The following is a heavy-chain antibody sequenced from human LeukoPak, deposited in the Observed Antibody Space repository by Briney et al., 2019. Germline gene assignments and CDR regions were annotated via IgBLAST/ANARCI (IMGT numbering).Heavy chain of an antibody. J-gene: IGHJ4*02. V-gene: IGHV3-30*02. CDR2: IRYDGSNK. CDR1: GFTFSSYA. D-gene: IGHD6-6*01. Sequence: GGSLRLSCAASGFTFSSYAMHWVRQAPGKGLEWVAFIRYDGSNKYYADSVKGRFTISRDNSKNTLYLQMNSLRAEDTAVYYCAKAPARGYSSSSPVDYWGQGTLVTVSS. CDR3: AKAPARGYSSSSPVDY.